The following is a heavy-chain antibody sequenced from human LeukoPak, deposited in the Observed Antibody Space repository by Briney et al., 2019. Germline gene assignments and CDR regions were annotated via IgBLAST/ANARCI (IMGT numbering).Heavy chain of an antibody. Sequence: GGSLRLSXAASGFTFSSYEMNWVRQAPGKGLEWVSYISSSGSTIYYADSVKGRFTISRDNAKNSLYLQMNILRAEDTAVYYCARDTIFGVFTFFDTWGRGTLFTASP. CDR2: ISSSGSTI. D-gene: IGHD3-3*01. CDR3: ARDTIFGVFTFFDT. V-gene: IGHV3-48*03. J-gene: IGHJ4*02. CDR1: GFTFSSYE.